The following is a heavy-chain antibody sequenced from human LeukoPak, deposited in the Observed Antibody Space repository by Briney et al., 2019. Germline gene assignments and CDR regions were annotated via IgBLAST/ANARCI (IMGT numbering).Heavy chain of an antibody. D-gene: IGHD1-1*01. Sequence: GGSLRLSCAASGFTFSNVWMNWMGWVRQAPGKGLEWVGLTKIKTDDGTPDYAALATGRVTTSSTDYINTVNLGVNNLETDDQTVYYCISGWGTADYWGQGTLVSVSS. CDR1: GFTFSNVW. CDR3: ISGWGTADY. V-gene: IGHV3-15*01. CDR2: TKIKTDDGTP. J-gene: IGHJ4*02.